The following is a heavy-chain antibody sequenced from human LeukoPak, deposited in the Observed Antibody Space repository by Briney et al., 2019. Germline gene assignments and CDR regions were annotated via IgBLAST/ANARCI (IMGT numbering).Heavy chain of an antibody. CDR2: ISSDGSDK. CDR1: GVTFRSYG. D-gene: IGHD5-12*01. CDR3: TTKVIRGNSGDDYVD. Sequence: GGSLRLSCAASGVTFRSYGMQWVRQAPGKGLEWVALISSDGSDKLYGDSVKGRFTISRDDSKSTLYLQMNSLRVEDTAVYYCTTKVIRGNSGDDYVDWGQGTLVTVSS. V-gene: IGHV3-30*03. J-gene: IGHJ4*02.